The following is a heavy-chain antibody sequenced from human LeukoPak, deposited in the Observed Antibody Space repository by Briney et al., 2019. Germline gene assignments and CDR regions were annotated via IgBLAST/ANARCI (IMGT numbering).Heavy chain of an antibody. CDR2: IYYSGST. Sequence: PSETLSLTCTVSGGSISSYYWSWIRQPPGKGLEWIGYIYYSGSTNYNPSLKSRVTISVDTSKNQFSLKLNSVTAADTAVYYCGIEGRGYSYGPFNSWGQGTLATVSS. J-gene: IGHJ4*02. V-gene: IGHV4-59*01. CDR1: GGSISSYY. D-gene: IGHD5-18*01. CDR3: GIEGRGYSYGPFNS.